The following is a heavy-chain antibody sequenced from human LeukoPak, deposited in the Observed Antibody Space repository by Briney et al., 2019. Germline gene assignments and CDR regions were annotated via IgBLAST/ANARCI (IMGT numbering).Heavy chain of an antibody. V-gene: IGHV3-23*01. CDR1: GFTFSNYA. J-gene: IGHJ4*02. CDR3: AKPRVGDFIVVVPAAEDC. CDR2: INGNGGGT. D-gene: IGHD2-2*01. Sequence: GGPLRLSCAASGFTFSNYAMSWVRQAPGKGLEWVSAINGNGGGTYYADFVTGRFTISRDNSRNTLFLHMNTLRAEDTAVYYCAKPRVGDFIVVVPAAEDCWGQGTLVTVSS.